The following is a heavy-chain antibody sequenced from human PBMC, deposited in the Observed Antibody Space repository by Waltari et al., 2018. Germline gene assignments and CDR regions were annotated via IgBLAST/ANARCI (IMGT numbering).Heavy chain of an antibody. D-gene: IGHD5-18*01. CDR3: SRAGSRQLWRLPDY. V-gene: IGHV3-49*02. Sequence: EVQLVESGVGLVQPGPSLRLFCTASGFPLGYSPMRWFRQAPGKGMEWVGFIRTKASGETTEYAASVKGRFTVSRDDSKNIAYLQMNSLKTEDTAVYYCSRAGSRQLWRLPDYWGQGALVTVSS. CDR2: IRTKASGETT. CDR1: GFPLGYSP. J-gene: IGHJ4*02.